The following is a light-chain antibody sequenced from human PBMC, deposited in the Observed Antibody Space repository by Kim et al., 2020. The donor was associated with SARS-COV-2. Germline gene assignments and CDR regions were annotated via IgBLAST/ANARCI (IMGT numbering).Light chain of an antibody. V-gene: IGLV2-14*03. CDR2: DGN. Sequence: SIASSCTGSNSDVGCYNYVSWYQQHPGKAPKLVIYDGNKRPSGVSDRFSGSKSGNTASLTISGLQAEDEAEYYCSSSTSSSTLVFGSGTKVTVL. J-gene: IGLJ1*01. CDR1: NSDVGCYNY. CDR3: SSSTSSSTLV.